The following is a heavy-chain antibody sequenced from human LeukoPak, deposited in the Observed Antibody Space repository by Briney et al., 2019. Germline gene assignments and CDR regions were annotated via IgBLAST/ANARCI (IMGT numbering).Heavy chain of an antibody. V-gene: IGHV1-2*02. D-gene: IGHD5-18*01. CDR3: ARTTEGGYTYGYFYYYYMDV. Sequence: ASVKVSCKASGYIFTGYYIHWMRQGPGQGLGWMGCINPNSGDTKYAQKFQGRVTMTRDTSISTVYMELSRLRSDDTAVYYCARTTEGGYTYGYFYYYYMDVWGKGTTVTISS. J-gene: IGHJ6*03. CDR2: INPNSGDT. CDR1: GYIFTGYY.